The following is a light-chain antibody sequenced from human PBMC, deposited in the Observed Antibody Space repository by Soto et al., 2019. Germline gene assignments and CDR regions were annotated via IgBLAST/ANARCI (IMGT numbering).Light chain of an antibody. Sequence: DIQITKSPSALSASVGDRVTITCRASQTITKYLNWYQHKPGKAPKLLIYAASSLQSGVPSRFSGGGSGTDFTFTISSLQPEDIATYYCQQYDNLPLPFGGGTKVDIK. V-gene: IGKV1-33*01. CDR3: QQYDNLPLP. CDR1: QTITKY. J-gene: IGKJ4*01. CDR2: AAS.